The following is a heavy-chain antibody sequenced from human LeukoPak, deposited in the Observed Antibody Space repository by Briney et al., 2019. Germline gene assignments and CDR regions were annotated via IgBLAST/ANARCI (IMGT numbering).Heavy chain of an antibody. J-gene: IGHJ4*02. CDR3: ARDSGYGLAFDY. V-gene: IGHV3-21*01. Sequence: PGGSLRLSCAASGFTFSSYSMNWVRQAPGKGLEWVSSISSSSSYIYYADSVKGRFTISRDNAKNSLYLQVNSLRAEDTAVYYCARDSGYGLAFDYWGQGTLVTASS. CDR1: GFTFSSYS. D-gene: IGHD5-12*01. CDR2: ISSSSSYI.